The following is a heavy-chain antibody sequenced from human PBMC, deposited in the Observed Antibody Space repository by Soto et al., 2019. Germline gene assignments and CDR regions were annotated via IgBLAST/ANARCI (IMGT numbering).Heavy chain of an antibody. CDR1: GFTFSNAW. J-gene: IGHJ6*02. CDR3: NTRYCSSTSRYNNYYNYGMDV. CDR2: IKSKTDGGTT. D-gene: IGHD2-2*02. Sequence: PGGSLRLSCAASGFTFSNAWMSWVRQAPGKGLEWVGRIKSKTDGGTTDYAAPVRGKFTISRDHSNNTALMQMNSLKTEATAVYFCNTRYCSSTSRYNNYYNYGMDVWGQGTTVTVSS. V-gene: IGHV3-15*01.